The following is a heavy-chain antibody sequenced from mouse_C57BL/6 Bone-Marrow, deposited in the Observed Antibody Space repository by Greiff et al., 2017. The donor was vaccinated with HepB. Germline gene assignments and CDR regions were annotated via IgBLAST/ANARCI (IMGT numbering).Heavy chain of an antibody. Sequence: EVKLVESGGDLVKPGGSLKLSCAASGFTFSDYGMHWVRQAPEKGLEWVAYISSGSSTIYYADTVKGRFTISRDNAKNTLFLQMTSLRSEDTAMYYCARRIYDSFAYWGQGTLVTVSA. CDR2: ISSGSSTI. CDR3: ARRIYDSFAY. V-gene: IGHV5-17*01. CDR1: GFTFSDYG. J-gene: IGHJ3*01. D-gene: IGHD2-3*01.